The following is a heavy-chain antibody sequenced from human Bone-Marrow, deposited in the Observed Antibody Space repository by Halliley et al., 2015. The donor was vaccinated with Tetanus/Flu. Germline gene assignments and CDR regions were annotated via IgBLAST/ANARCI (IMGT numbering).Heavy chain of an antibody. CDR3: ARRYDFWSGYFRTYGLDV. CDR2: SDGGTT. Sequence: SDGGTTKYNPSLQGRVTISVHMSKNQFSLNLTSVTAADTAVYYCARRYDFWSGYFRTYGLDVWGQGTTVTVSS. D-gene: IGHD3-3*01. J-gene: IGHJ6*01. V-gene: IGHV4-61*07.